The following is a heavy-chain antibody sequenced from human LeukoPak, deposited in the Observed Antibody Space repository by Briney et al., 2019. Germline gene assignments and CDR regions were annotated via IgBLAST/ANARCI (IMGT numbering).Heavy chain of an antibody. J-gene: IGHJ5*02. Sequence: GASVKVSCKASGFTFTSSAVHWVRQAPGQGLEWMGIINPSGGSTSYAQKFQGRVTMTRDTSTSTVYMELSSLRSEDTAVYYCARKSVGTGTYYDFWSGYTRDYNWFDPWGQGTLVTVSS. CDR2: INPSGGST. V-gene: IGHV1-46*01. D-gene: IGHD3-3*01. CDR3: ARKSVGTGTYYDFWSGYTRDYNWFDP. CDR1: GFTFTSSA.